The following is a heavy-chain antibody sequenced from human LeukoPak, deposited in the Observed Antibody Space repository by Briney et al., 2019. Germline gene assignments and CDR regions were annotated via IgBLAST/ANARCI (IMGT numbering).Heavy chain of an antibody. V-gene: IGHV1-69*05. J-gene: IGHJ4*02. CDR2: IIPIFGTA. CDR1: GGTFSSYA. Sequence: SVKVSCKASGGTFSSYAISWVRQAPGQGLEWMGRIIPIFGTANYAQKFQGRVTITTDESTSTAYMELSSLRSEDTAVYDCARDRYYRPFDYWGQGTLVTVSS. D-gene: IGHD2/OR15-2a*01. CDR3: ARDRYYRPFDY.